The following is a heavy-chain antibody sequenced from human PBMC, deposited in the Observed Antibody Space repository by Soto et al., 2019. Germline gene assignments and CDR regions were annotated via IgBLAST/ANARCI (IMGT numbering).Heavy chain of an antibody. V-gene: IGHV3-21*01. CDR1: GFTFSSCT. Sequence: EVHLVESGGGLVKPGGSLRLSCAVSGFTFSSCTMNWVRQAPGKGLEWVSSISPSTSHIYYADSVKGRFTISRDNAKNSLFRQMNSLRAEDTAVYYCSGCSGGACHQTYGMDVWGQGTTVTVSS. CDR2: ISPSTSHI. CDR3: SGCSGGACHQTYGMDV. D-gene: IGHD2-15*01. J-gene: IGHJ6*02.